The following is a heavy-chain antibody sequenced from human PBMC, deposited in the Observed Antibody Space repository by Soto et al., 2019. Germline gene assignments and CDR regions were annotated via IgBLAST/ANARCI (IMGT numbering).Heavy chain of an antibody. CDR2: IYHSGST. J-gene: IGHJ3*02. V-gene: IGHV4-4*02. Sequence: SETLSLTCAVSGGSISSSNWWSWVRQPPGKGLEWIGEIYHSGSTNYNPSLKSRVTISVDKSKNQFSLKLSSVTAADTAVYYCARVKSRPKQLVEGDAFDIWGQGTMVTVSS. CDR1: GGSISSSNW. D-gene: IGHD6-6*01. CDR3: ARVKSRPKQLVEGDAFDI.